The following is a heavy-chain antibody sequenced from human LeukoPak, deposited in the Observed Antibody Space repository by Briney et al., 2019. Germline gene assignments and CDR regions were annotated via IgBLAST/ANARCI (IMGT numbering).Heavy chain of an antibody. V-gene: IGHV1-69*04. CDR3: ARDKDDYSNYGPPSGMDV. CDR1: GGTFSSYA. Sequence: SVKVSCKASGGTFSSYAISWVRQAPGQGLEWMGRIIPISGIANYAQKFQGRVTITADKSTSTAYMELSSLRSEDTAVYYCARDKDDYSNYGPPSGMDVWGQGTTVTVSS. D-gene: IGHD4-11*01. CDR2: IIPISGIA. J-gene: IGHJ6*02.